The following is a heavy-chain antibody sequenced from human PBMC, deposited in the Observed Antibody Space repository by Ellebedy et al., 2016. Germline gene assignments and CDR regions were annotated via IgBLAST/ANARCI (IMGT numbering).Heavy chain of an antibody. J-gene: IGHJ4*02. Sequence: GGSLTLSXAASGFTFSIAGMTWVRQAPGKGLEWVATIVNSGRETYYADPLKGRFTISRDNAMNSLYLQMDSLTVEDTAVYYCTRDGSEWSRDYWGQGTLVTVSS. CDR2: IVNSGRET. CDR1: GFTFSIAG. D-gene: IGHD2-8*01. V-gene: IGHV3-21*06. CDR3: TRDGSEWSRDY.